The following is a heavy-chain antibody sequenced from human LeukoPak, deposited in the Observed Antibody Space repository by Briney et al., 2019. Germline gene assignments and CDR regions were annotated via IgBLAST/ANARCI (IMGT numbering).Heavy chain of an antibody. CDR3: ARRGADFWSGPSYYYYYYMDV. CDR1: GGTFSSYA. Sequence: ASVKVSCKASGGTFSSYAISWVRQAPGQGLEWMGWMNPNSGNTGYAQKFQGRVTITRNTSISTAYMELSSLRSEDTAVYYCARRGADFWSGPSYYYYYYMDVWGKGTTVTVSS. J-gene: IGHJ6*03. V-gene: IGHV1-8*03. CDR2: MNPNSGNT. D-gene: IGHD3-3*01.